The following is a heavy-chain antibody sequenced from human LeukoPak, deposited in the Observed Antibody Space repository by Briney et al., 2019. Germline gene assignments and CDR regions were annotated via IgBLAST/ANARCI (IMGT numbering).Heavy chain of an antibody. CDR3: VRDRGRASVDY. Sequence: PGGSLRLSCAASGFTFSGYWMSWVRQAPGKGLEWVANIKQDGSEEYYVGSVKGRFTISRDNAKNSLFVQMNSLRAEDTAVYYCVRDRGRASVDYWGHGTLVTVSS. D-gene: IGHD1-26*01. V-gene: IGHV3-7*01. CDR1: GFTFSGYW. CDR2: IKQDGSEE. J-gene: IGHJ4*01.